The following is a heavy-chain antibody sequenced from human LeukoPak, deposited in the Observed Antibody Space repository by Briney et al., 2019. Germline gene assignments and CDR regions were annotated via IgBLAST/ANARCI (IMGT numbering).Heavy chain of an antibody. CDR2: ISSNGGST. D-gene: IGHD1-26*01. V-gene: IGHV3-64D*09. Sequence: PGGSLRLSCSASGFTFSSYPMHWVRQAPGKGLEYVSAISSNGGSTYYADSVKGRFTISRDNSKNTLYLQMSSLRAEDTAVYYCVKGLLVWELGDYFDYWGQGTLVTVPS. CDR1: GFTFSSYP. J-gene: IGHJ4*02. CDR3: VKGLLVWELGDYFDY.